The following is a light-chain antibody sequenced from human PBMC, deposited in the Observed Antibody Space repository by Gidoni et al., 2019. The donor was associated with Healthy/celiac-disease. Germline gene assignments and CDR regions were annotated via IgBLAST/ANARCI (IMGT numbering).Light chain of an antibody. CDR2: GAS. CDR1: QSVSSSY. J-gene: IGKJ2*01. Sequence: EIVLTQSTGTLSLSPGERATLSCRASQSVSSSYLAWYPQKPGQAPSLLIYGASRRATGLPDRFSGSVSGTSFTLTISRLQPEDFSVYYFQQYGSSPSFCQWTNLEIK. CDR3: QQYGSSPS. V-gene: IGKV3-20*01.